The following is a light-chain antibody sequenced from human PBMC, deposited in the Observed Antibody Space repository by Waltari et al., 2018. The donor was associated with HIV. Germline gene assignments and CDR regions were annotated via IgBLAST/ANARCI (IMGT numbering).Light chain of an antibody. CDR2: SND. CDR3: APWDDSLNAYV. CDR1: RSNIGTKT. J-gene: IGLJ1*01. V-gene: IGLV1-44*01. Sequence: QSVLTQPPSASGTPGQRVTISCSGSRSNIGTKTAKWYQPLPGKSPQILSYSNDRRPSGVPDRFSCSKSVTSASLAISGLQSEDEAEYYCAPWDDSLNAYVFGAGAKVTVL.